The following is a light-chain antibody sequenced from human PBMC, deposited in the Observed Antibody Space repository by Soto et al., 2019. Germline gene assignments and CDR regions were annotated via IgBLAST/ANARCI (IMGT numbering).Light chain of an antibody. CDR3: QHYNNWPLLT. CDR2: GAS. J-gene: IGKJ5*01. V-gene: IGKV3-15*01. Sequence: EIVMTQSPATLSVSPGERATLSCRASQNIISNLAWYQQTPGQAPRLLIYGASTRATGIPARFSGSGSGTEFTLTISSLQSEDFAVYYCQHYNNWPLLTFGQGTRLEIK. CDR1: QNIISN.